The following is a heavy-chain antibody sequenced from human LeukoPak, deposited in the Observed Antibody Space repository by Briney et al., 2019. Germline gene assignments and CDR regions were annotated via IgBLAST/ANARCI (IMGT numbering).Heavy chain of an antibody. Sequence: SETLSLTCTVSGGSISSSSYYWGWIRQPPGKGLEWIGSIYYSGSTYYNPSLKSRVTISVDTSKNQLSLKLSSVTAADTAVYYCARQKGIVGATGYWGQGTLVTVSS. J-gene: IGHJ4*02. CDR1: GGSISSSSYY. V-gene: IGHV4-39*01. CDR2: IYYSGST. CDR3: ARQKGIVGATGY. D-gene: IGHD1-26*01.